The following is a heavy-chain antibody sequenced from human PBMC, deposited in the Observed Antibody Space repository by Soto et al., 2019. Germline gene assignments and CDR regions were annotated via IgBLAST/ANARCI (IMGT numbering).Heavy chain of an antibody. V-gene: IGHV3-33*01. CDR2: IWYDGSNK. D-gene: IGHD1-7*01. CDR3: ARDGPITGTTGWDYYGMDV. CDR1: GFTFSSYG. Sequence: GGSLRLSCAASGFTFSSYGMHWVRQAPGKGLEWVAVIWYDGSNKYYADSVKGRFTISRDNSKNTLYLQMNSLRAEDTAVYYCARDGPITGTTGWDYYGMDVWGQGTTVTVSS. J-gene: IGHJ6*02.